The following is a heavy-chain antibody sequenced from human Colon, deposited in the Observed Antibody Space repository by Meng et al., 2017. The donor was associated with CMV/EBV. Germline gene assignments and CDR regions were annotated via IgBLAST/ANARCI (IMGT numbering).Heavy chain of an antibody. Sequence: KTYGYKFKDRSMDWVRQAPGKGIEGMGIVEPRGDSTNYAQRFQGRLTLTEDRSRSTMYLELRGLRSDDTAVYYCARDDSHWSKDFWGQGTLVTVSS. CDR1: GYKFKDRS. D-gene: IGHD4-11*01. J-gene: IGHJ4*02. CDR2: VEPRGDST. CDR3: ARDDSHWSKDF. V-gene: IGHV1-46*02.